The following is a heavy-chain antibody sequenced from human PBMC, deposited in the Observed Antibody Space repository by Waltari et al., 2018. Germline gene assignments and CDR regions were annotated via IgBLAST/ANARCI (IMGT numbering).Heavy chain of an antibody. CDR3: VKEQGLGPYYFDY. CDR1: GFTFSSYG. CDR2: ISYDGSNK. J-gene: IGHJ4*02. V-gene: IGHV3-30*18. Sequence: QVQLVESGGGVVQPGRSLRLSCAASGFTFSSYGMHWVRQAPGKGLEWVAVISYDGSNKYYADSVKGRFTISRDNSKNTLYLQMNSLRAEDTAVYYCVKEQGLGPYYFDYWGQGTLVTVSS. D-gene: IGHD6-6*01.